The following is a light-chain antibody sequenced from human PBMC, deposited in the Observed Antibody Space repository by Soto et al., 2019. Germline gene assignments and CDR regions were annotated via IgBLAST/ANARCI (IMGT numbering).Light chain of an antibody. J-gene: IGKJ1*01. CDR2: KAS. V-gene: IGKV1-5*03. CDR3: QHYNSYSEA. Sequence: MQRRQSPSTLTRSVGVRVTIPCRASQTISSWLAWYQQKPGKAPKLLIYKASTLKSGVPSRFSGSGSGTEFTLTISSLQPDDFATYYCQHYNSYSEAFGQGTKV. CDR1: QTISSW.